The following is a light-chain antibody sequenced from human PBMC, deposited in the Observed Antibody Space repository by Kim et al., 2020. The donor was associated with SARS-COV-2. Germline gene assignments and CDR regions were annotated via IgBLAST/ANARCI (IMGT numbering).Light chain of an antibody. V-gene: IGKV3-20*01. CDR1: QSVGSRY. Sequence: EIVLTQSPVPLSLSPGERATLSCRASQSVGSRYLAWFQQKPGQPPRLLMYDTSKRATGVPDRFSGSGSGTDFTLTVSRLEAEDYAVYYCQQCLKSPLTFGGETRVEI. CDR3: QQCLKSPLT. CDR2: DTS. J-gene: IGKJ4*01.